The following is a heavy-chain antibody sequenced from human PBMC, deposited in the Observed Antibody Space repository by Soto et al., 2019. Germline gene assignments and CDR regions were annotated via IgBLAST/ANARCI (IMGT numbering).Heavy chain of an antibody. CDR2: INAGNGNT. J-gene: IGHJ6*02. CDR1: GYTFTSYA. D-gene: IGHD5-18*01. Sequence: ASVKVSCKASGYTFTSYAMHWVRQAPGQRLEWMGWINAGNGNTKYSQKFQGRVTITRDTSASTAYMELSSLRSEDTAVYYCARSDPYSSEYCYYGMDVWGQGTTVTVSS. CDR3: ARSDPYSSEYCYYGMDV. V-gene: IGHV1-3*01.